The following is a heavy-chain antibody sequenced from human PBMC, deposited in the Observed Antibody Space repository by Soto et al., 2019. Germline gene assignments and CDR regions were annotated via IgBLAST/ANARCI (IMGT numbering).Heavy chain of an antibody. D-gene: IGHD3-3*01. CDR1: GGSISSSSYY. CDR2: FYYSWST. Sequence: PSETLSLTCTVSGGSISSSSYYWGWIRQPPGKGLEWIGSFYYSWSTYYNPSLKSRFTISVDTSKNQFSLKLSSVTAADTAVYYCARRSYYDFWSGYYTVGWWKNWFDPWGQGTLVTVSS. V-gene: IGHV4-39*01. J-gene: IGHJ5*02. CDR3: ARRSYYDFWSGYYTVGWWKNWFDP.